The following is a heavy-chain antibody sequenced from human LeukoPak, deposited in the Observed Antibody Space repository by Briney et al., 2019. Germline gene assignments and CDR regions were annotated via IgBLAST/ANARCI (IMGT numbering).Heavy chain of an antibody. CDR1: GGSISSGDYY. D-gene: IGHD4-11*01. J-gene: IGHJ6*03. V-gene: IGHV4-30-2*01. CDR3: ARTPATTASYMDV. Sequence: SETLSLTCTVSGGSISSGDYYWSWIRQPPGEGLEWLGYIYHSGNTYYNPSLKSRLTISVDTSKNQFSLKLNSVTAADTAIYYCARTPATTASYMDVWGKGTTVTVSS. CDR2: IYHSGNT.